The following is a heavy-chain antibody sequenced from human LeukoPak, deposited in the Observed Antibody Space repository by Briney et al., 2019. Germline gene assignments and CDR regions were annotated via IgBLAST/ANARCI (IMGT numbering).Heavy chain of an antibody. Sequence: PSETLSLTCAVYGGSFSGYYWRWIRQPPGKGLEWIGEINHSGSTNSNPSLKSRVTISVDTSKNQFSLKLSSVTAADTAVYYCARGRPVLLWFGEPSNWFDPWGQGTLVTVSS. CDR2: INHSGST. D-gene: IGHD3-10*01. CDR3: ARGRPVLLWFGEPSNWFDP. J-gene: IGHJ5*02. CDR1: GGSFSGYY. V-gene: IGHV4-34*01.